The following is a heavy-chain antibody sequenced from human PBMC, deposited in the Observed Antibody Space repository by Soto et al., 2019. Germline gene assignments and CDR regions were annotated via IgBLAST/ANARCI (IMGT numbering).Heavy chain of an antibody. J-gene: IGHJ4*02. CDR3: ARIPAYSYGYRRYFDY. CDR1: GFSLSNARMG. CDR2: IFSNDEK. Sequence: QVTLKESGPVLVKPTETLTLTCTVSGFSLSNARMGVSWIRQPPGKALEWLAHIFSNDEKSYSTSLKSRLTISKDTSKSQVVLTMTNMDPVDTATYYCARIPAYSYGYRRYFDYWGQGTLVTVSS. D-gene: IGHD5-18*01. V-gene: IGHV2-26*01.